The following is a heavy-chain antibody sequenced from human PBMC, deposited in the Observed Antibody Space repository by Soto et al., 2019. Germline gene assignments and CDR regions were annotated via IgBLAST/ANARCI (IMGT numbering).Heavy chain of an antibody. CDR1: GYTFTGYA. V-gene: IGHV1-3*01. D-gene: IGHD3-9*01. CDR3: ARDRALLRYFDWSPVVY. CDR2: INAGNGNT. Sequence: GASVKVSCKASGYTFTGYAMHWVRQAPGQRLEWMGWINAGNGNTKYSQKFQGRVTITRDTSASTAYMELRSLRSDDTAVYYCARDRALLRYFDWSPVVYWGQGTLVTVSS. J-gene: IGHJ4*02.